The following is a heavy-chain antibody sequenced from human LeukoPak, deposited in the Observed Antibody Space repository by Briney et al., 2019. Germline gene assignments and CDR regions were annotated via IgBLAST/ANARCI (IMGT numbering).Heavy chain of an antibody. CDR2: IIPILGIA. CDR3: ATPADGGSYGEFRY. CDR1: GGTFSSYA. D-gene: IGHD1-26*01. Sequence: ASVKVSCKASGGTFSSYAISWVRQAPGQGLEWMGRIIPILGIANYAQKFQGRVTITADKSTSTAYMELSSLRSEDTAVYYCATPADGGSYGEFRYWGQGTLVTVSS. J-gene: IGHJ4*02. V-gene: IGHV1-69*04.